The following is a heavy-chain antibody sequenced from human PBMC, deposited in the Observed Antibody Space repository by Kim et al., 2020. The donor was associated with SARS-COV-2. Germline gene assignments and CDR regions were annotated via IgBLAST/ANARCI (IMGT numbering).Heavy chain of an antibody. CDR3: ARDTSSSWDPYYFDY. J-gene: IGHJ4*02. V-gene: IGHV1-46*01. D-gene: IGHD6-13*01. Sequence: QKFQGRVTMTRDTSTSTVYMELSSLRSEDTAVYYCARDTSSSWDPYYFDYWGQGTLVTVSS.